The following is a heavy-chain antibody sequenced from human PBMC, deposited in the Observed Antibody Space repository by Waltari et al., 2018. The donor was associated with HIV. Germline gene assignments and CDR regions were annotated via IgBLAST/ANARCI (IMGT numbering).Heavy chain of an antibody. Sequence: EVQLVESGGGLVQPGRSLRLPCAASGFTFEDYALTWVRQAPGKGLECVSSISLNSVRITYAESGRCRFTVSRDNAKNYLYLQMNSLRPDDTAFYYCARGPMYNWFDPWGQGSLVTVSS. CDR1: GFTFEDYA. J-gene: IGHJ5*02. D-gene: IGHD3-10*01. V-gene: IGHV3-9*01. CDR2: ISLNSVRI. CDR3: ARGPMYNWFDP.